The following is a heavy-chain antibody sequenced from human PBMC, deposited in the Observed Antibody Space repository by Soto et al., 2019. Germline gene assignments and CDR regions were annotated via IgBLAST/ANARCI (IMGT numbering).Heavy chain of an antibody. D-gene: IGHD2-15*01. CDR3: TKDVIGSCSLPNCHIFDF. CDR2: ISAAGGAS. J-gene: IGHJ4*02. Sequence: EVQLLESGGGLVQPGGSLTLSCTPSGFTFDNSAMTWVRLAPGKGLEWVASISAAGGASYYADSVKGRFVISRDNSKNTVYLHINRLRPEDTAVYFCTKDVIGSCSLPNCHIFDFWGQGTVVTVSS. V-gene: IGHV3-23*01. CDR1: GFTFDNSA.